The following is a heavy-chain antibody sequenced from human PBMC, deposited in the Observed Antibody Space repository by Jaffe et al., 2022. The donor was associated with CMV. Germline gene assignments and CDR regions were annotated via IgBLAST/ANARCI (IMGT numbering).Heavy chain of an antibody. V-gene: IGHV3-33*01. CDR3: ARDRGRYSSGWSYFDY. Sequence: QVQLVESGGGVVQPGRSLRLSCAASGFTFSSYGMHWVRQAPGKGLEWVAVIWYDGSNKYYADSVKGRFTISRDNSKNTLYLQMNSLRAEDTAVYYCARDRGRYSSGWSYFDYWGQGTLVTVSS. D-gene: IGHD6-19*01. CDR2: IWYDGSNK. CDR1: GFTFSSYG. J-gene: IGHJ4*02.